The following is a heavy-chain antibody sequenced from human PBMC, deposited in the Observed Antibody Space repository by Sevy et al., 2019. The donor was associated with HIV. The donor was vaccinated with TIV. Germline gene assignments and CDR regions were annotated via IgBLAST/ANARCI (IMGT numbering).Heavy chain of an antibody. J-gene: IGHJ6*02. V-gene: IGHV3-11*01. Sequence: GESLKISCAASGFTLSDYYMSWIRQAPGKGLEWVSYISGSGSTIYYADSVKGRFTISRDNAKNSLSLLMNSLRAEDTAVYFCARDDVKDGDLGDYYYYAMDVWGQGTTVTVSS. CDR3: ARDDVKDGDLGDYYYYAMDV. CDR2: ISGSGSTI. D-gene: IGHD4-17*01. CDR1: GFTLSDYY.